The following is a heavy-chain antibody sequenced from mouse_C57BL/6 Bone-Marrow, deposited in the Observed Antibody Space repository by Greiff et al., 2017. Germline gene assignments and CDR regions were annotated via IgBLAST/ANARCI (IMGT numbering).Heavy chain of an antibody. CDR2: IHPNSGST. J-gene: IGHJ3*01. V-gene: IGHV1-64*01. D-gene: IGHD2-4*01. CDR3: ARRPGRDYDGFAY. CDR1: GYTFTSYW. Sequence: QVQLQQPGAELVKPGASVKLSCKASGYTFTSYWMHWVKQRPGQGLEWIGMIHPNSGSTNYNEKFKSKATLTVDKSSSTAYMQLSSLTSEDTAVYYGARRPGRDYDGFAYWGQETLVTVAA.